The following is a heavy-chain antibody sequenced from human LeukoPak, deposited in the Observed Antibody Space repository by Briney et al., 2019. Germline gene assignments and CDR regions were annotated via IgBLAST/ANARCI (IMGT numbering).Heavy chain of an antibody. CDR3: ARGTNQLLSDAFDI. CDR2: IYTSGST. V-gene: IGHV4-61*02. Sequence: SETLSLTCTVSGGSISSGSYYWSWIRQPAGKGLEWIGRIYTSGSTNYNPSLKSRVTISVDTSKNQFSLKLSSMTAADTAVYYCARGTNQLLSDAFDIWGQGTMVTVSS. CDR1: GGSISSGSYY. D-gene: IGHD2-2*01. J-gene: IGHJ3*02.